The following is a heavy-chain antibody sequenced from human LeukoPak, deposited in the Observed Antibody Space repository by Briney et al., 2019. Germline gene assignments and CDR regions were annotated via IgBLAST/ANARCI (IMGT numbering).Heavy chain of an antibody. CDR2: IYYSGST. CDR1: GGSISSYY. J-gene: IGHJ3*02. V-gene: IGHV4-59*01. Sequence: PSQTLSLTCTVSGGSISSYYWSWIRQPPGKGLGWIGYIYYSGSTNYNPSLKSRVTISVDTSKNQFSLKLSSVTAADTAVSYRANHHVGGSVDIWGQGTLVTVSS. D-gene: IGHD3-10*01. CDR3: ANHHVGGSVDI.